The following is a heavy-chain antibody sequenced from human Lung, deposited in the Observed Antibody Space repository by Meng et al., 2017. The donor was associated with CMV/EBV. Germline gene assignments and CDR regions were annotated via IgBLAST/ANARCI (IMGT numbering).Heavy chain of an antibody. CDR2: IAHDGSRT. V-gene: IGHV3-30*18. Sequence: CATSGFSFSSYAMHWVRQAPGKGLEWVALIAHDGSRTSYADSVMGRFTISRDDSMKMVFLQMNTLRGDDTAVYYCAKGTVTSAGIDHWGQGSLVTVSS. CDR3: AKGTVTSAGIDH. CDR1: GFSFSSYA. D-gene: IGHD4-17*01. J-gene: IGHJ5*02.